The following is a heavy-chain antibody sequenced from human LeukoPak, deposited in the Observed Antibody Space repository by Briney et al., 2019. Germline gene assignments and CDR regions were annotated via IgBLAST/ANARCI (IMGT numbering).Heavy chain of an antibody. D-gene: IGHD3-9*01. CDR2: IYYSGST. CDR1: GGSISSYY. J-gene: IGHJ4*02. V-gene: IGHV4-59*08. Sequence: PSETLSLTCTVSGGSISSYYWSWIRQPPGKGLEWIGYIYYSGSTNYNPSLKSRVTISVDTSKNQFSLKLSSVTAADTAVYHCVRSLDYDILTWGQGTLVTVSS. CDR3: VRSLDYDILT.